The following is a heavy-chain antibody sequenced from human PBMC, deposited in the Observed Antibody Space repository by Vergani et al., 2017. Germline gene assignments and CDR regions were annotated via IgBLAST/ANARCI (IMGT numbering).Heavy chain of an antibody. Sequence: VQLVESGGGLVQPGGSLKLSCAASGFTFSGSAMHWVRQAPGKGLEWVAVIWYDGSNKYYADSVKGRFTISRDNSKNTLYLQMNSLRAEDTAVYYCAKVSIRLVPTTWFDYWGQGTLVTVSS. J-gene: IGHJ4*02. D-gene: IGHD6-6*01. CDR1: GFTFSGSA. CDR2: IWYDGSNK. V-gene: IGHV3-30*02. CDR3: AKVSIRLVPTTWFDY.